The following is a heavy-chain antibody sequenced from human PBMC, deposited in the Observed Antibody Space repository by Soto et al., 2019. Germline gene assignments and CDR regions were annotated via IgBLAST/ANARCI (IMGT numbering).Heavy chain of an antibody. D-gene: IGHD4-17*01. J-gene: IGHJ4*02. CDR2: IYPGDSDT. CDR3: ARSFYGEVFDY. Sequence: HQMPGKGLEWMGIIYPGDSDTRYSPSFQGQVTISADKSISTAYLQWSSLKASDTAMYYCARSFYGEVFDYWGKGTLVIGSS. V-gene: IGHV5-51*07.